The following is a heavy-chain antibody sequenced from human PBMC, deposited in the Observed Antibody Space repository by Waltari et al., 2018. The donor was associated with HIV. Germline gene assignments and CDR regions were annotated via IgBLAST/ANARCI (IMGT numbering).Heavy chain of an antibody. CDR1: GGSISSGASS. CDR2: IFYRGST. J-gene: IGHJ6*02. D-gene: IGHD5-18*01. CDR3: ARVRSPGYTYGFTYYYYGMDV. Sequence: VQLQESGPGLVTPSQTLSLTCTVPGGSISSGASSWSLSRQHPGRDLGGIGNIFYRGSTSYNPSLKSRLAISVDTSKNQFSLNLRSVTAADTAVYYCARVRSPGYTYGFTYYYYGMDVWGQGTTVTVSS. V-gene: IGHV4-31*03.